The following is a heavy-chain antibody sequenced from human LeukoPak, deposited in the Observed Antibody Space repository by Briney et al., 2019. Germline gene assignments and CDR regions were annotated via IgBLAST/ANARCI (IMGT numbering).Heavy chain of an antibody. J-gene: IGHJ4*02. D-gene: IGHD1-1*01. Sequence: GRSLRLSCAASGFTFDDYAMHWVRQAPGKGLEWVSGISWNSGSIGYADSVKGRFTISRDNAKNSLYLQMNSLRAEDTALYYCAKDVAYGPRLEYFDYWGQGTRVTVSS. V-gene: IGHV3-9*01. CDR2: ISWNSGSI. CDR3: AKDVAYGPRLEYFDY. CDR1: GFTFDDYA.